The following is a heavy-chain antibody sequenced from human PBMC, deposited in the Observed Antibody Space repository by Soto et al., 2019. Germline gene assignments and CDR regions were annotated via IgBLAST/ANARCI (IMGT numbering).Heavy chain of an antibody. CDR1: GVTFSSYT. CDR2: IIPILGIA. CDR3: AREGRQNWFYP. V-gene: IGHV1-69*04. Sequence: SVKVSCKASGVTFSSYTISWVRQAPGQGLEWMGRIIPILGIANYAQKFQGRVTITADKSTSTAYMELSSLRSEDTAVYYCAREGRQNWFYPWGQGTLVTVSS. J-gene: IGHJ5*02.